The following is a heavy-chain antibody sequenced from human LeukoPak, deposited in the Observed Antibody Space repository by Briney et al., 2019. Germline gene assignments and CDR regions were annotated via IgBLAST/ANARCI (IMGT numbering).Heavy chain of an antibody. CDR3: ARHVAPAATEYYFDY. V-gene: IGHV4-38-2*01. J-gene: IGHJ4*02. CDR2: IYYSGST. Sequence: SETLSLTCAVDGYSISSGYYWGWIRQSPGKGLEWIGNIYYSGSTYYNPSLKSRVTISVDTSKNQFSLKLSSVTAADTAVYYCARHVAPAATEYYFDYWGQGTLVTVSS. D-gene: IGHD2-2*01. CDR1: GYSISSGYY.